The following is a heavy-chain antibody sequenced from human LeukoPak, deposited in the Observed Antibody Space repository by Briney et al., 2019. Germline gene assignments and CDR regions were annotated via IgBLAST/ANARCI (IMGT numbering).Heavy chain of an antibody. Sequence: SETLSLTCTVSGGSISSSSYYWGWIRQPPGKGLEWIGYIYTSGSTNYNPSLKSRVTISVDTSKNQFSLKLSSVTAADTAVYYCARHLNFGSSGYYPNDAFDIWGQGTMVTVSS. CDR1: GGSISSSSYY. V-gene: IGHV4-61*05. CDR2: IYTSGST. D-gene: IGHD3-22*01. CDR3: ARHLNFGSSGYYPNDAFDI. J-gene: IGHJ3*02.